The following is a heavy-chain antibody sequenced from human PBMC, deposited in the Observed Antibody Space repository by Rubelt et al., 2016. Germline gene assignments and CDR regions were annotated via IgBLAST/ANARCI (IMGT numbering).Heavy chain of an antibody. D-gene: IGHD6-19*01. J-gene: IGHJ4*02. CDR3: VRMFTSGWFFDY. CDR1: GFTLSSHT. CDR2: ISSNGGST. V-gene: IGHV3-64D*09. Sequence: EVQLVESGGGLVQPGGSVRLSCSASGFTLSSHTMHWVRQAPGKGLEYVSGISSNGGSTNYADPVKGRFTISSDNSKNTLYLQMSRLRPDDTAVYYCVRMFTSGWFFDYWGQGTLVSVSS.